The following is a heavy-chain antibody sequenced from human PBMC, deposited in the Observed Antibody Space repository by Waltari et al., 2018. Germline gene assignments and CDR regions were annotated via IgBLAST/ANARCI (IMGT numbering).Heavy chain of an antibody. CDR3: TALKS. V-gene: IGHV3-15*01. Sequence: EVQLVESGGGLVKPGGSLRLSCAASGFSFNNTWLSWVRQAPGKGLGWVGRIKSKSDGETTDYSAPVKGRFTISRDDSKTTLYLQMNSLKTEDTAVYFCTALKSWGQGALVIVSS. J-gene: IGHJ5*02. CDR1: GFSFNNTW. CDR2: IKSKSDGETT.